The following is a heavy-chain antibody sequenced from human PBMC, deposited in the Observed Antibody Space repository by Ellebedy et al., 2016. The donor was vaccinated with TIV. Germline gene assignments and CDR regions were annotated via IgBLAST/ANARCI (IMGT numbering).Heavy chain of an antibody. CDR2: ISYDESNK. CDR3: VKDLNYGDYRARGYYYGMDV. J-gene: IGHJ6*02. CDR1: GFTFSNYG. D-gene: IGHD4-17*01. V-gene: IGHV3-30*18. Sequence: PGGSLRLSCAASGFTFSNYGMHWVRQAPGKGLEWVAVISYDESNKYYGDSVKGRFTISRDNSKNTLYLQMNSLRAEDTAVYYCVKDLNYGDYRARGYYYGMDVWGQGTTVTISS.